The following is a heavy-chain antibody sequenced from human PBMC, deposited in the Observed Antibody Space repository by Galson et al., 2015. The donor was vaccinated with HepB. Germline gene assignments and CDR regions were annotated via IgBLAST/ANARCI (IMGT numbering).Heavy chain of an antibody. CDR3: AKPIAAAGTGGY. CDR1: GFTFSSYA. D-gene: IGHD6-13*01. J-gene: IGHJ4*02. V-gene: IGHV3-23*01. Sequence: SLRLSCTASGFTFSSYAMSWVRQAPGQGLEWVSAISGSGGSTYYADSVKGRFTISRDNSKNTLYLQMNSLRAEDTAVYYCAKPIAAAGTGGYWGQGTLVTVSS. CDR2: ISGSGGST.